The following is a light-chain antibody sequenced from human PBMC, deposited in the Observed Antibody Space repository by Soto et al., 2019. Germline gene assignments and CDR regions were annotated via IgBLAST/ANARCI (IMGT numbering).Light chain of an antibody. CDR3: SSYTSSSTPHVV. J-gene: IGLJ2*01. CDR2: DVS. CDR1: SSDVGGYNY. Sequence: QSALTQPASVSGSPGQSITISCTGTSSDVGGYNYVSWYQQHPGKAPKLMIYDVSNRPSGVSNRFSGSKSGNTASLTISGLQAEDESDYYCSSYTSSSTPHVVFGGGTQLTVL. V-gene: IGLV2-14*01.